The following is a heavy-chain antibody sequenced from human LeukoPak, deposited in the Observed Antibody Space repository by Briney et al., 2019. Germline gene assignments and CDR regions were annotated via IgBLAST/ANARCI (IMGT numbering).Heavy chain of an antibody. CDR3: ARAGRVNWFDP. J-gene: IGHJ5*02. V-gene: IGHV1-2*02. CDR2: INPNSGGT. Sequence: ASVNVSCKAFGYTFDISSISWVQQAPGQGLEWMGWINPNSGGTNYAQKFQGRVTMTRDTSISTAYMELSRLRSDDTAVYYCARAGRVNWFDPWGQGTLVTVSS. CDR1: GYTFDISS.